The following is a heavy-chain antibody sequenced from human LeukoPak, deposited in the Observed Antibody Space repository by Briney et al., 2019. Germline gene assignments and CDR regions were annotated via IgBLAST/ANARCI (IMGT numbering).Heavy chain of an antibody. J-gene: IGHJ5*02. V-gene: IGHV4-61*02. CDR2: VYNTGSA. CDR1: GGSMNSETHY. Sequence: SETLSLTCTVSGGSMNSETHYWSWIRQPAGQGLEWIGRVYNTGSAHYNPSFKRRITISVDTSKNQFSLNLRSATAADTAVYFCARDTGTIPGAIWGNWFDPWGQGILVTVSS. CDR3: ARDTGTIPGAIWGNWFDP. D-gene: IGHD4-17*01.